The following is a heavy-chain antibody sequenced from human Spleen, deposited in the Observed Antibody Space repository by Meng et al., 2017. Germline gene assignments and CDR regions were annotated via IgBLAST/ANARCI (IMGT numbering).Heavy chain of an antibody. CDR1: GYTFTGYY. V-gene: IGHV1-2*06. D-gene: IGHD2-21*01. CDR3: VRDENISLGKLFGDY. Sequence: VRSGAGVKTPGASVKVSCKASGYTFTGYYMHWVRQAPGQGLEWMGRINPKSGDTLYAPKFQGRVSMTADTSIGTAYVELSGLRSDDTAIYYCVRDENISLGKLFGDYWGQGTLVTVSS. CDR2: INPKSGDT. J-gene: IGHJ4*02.